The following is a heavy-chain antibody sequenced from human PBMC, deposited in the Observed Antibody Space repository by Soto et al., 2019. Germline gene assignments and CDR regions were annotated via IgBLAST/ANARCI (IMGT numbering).Heavy chain of an antibody. V-gene: IGHV3-74*01. CDR1: GFTFSSYW. CDR2: INSDGSST. CDR3: SRGRAEEDTAMVTLIYYYYYMDV. Sequence: PGGSLRLSCAASGFTFSSYWMHWVRQAPGKGLVWVSRINSDGSSTSYADSVKGRFTISRDNAKNTLYLQMNSLRAKDTAVYYCSRGRAEEDTAMVTLIYYYYYMDVWGKGTTVTVSS. J-gene: IGHJ6*03. D-gene: IGHD5-18*01.